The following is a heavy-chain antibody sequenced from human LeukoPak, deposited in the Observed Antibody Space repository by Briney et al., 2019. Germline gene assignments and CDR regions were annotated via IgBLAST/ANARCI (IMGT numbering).Heavy chain of an antibody. V-gene: IGHV3-15*01. D-gene: IGHD3-10*01. Sequence: GGSLRLSCAASGFPFSDDWMSWVRQAPGKGLEWVGGIKKKGDGGTTDYAAPVKGRFTISRDDSKNMLYLEMSNLKIEDTAVYYCTTVTMVRDYDYWGQGTLVTVSS. J-gene: IGHJ4*02. CDR2: IKKKGDGGTT. CDR3: TTVTMVRDYDY. CDR1: GFPFSDDW.